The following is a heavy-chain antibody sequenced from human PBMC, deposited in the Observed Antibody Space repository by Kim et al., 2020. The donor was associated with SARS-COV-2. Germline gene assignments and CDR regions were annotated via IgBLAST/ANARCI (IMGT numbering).Heavy chain of an antibody. J-gene: IGHJ6*02. D-gene: IGHD2-15*01. CDR1: GITFRNYA. CDR2: ITGTGGGT. V-gene: IGHV3-23*01. CDR3: AKDTMAVTEGIVYYFGMAG. Sequence: GGSLRLSCAASGITFRNYAMTWVRQAPGKGLEWVSSITGTGGGTYYADSVKGRFTISRDNSKKTLFLQMNSLRPDDTAVYYCAKDTMAVTEGIVYYFGMAGGGQGTTVTVS.